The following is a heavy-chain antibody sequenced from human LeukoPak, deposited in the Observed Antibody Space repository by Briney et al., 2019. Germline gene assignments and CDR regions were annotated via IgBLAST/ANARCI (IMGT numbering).Heavy chain of an antibody. J-gene: IGHJ3*02. V-gene: IGHV3-30-3*01. CDR3: ARDLNDAFDI. CDR2: ISYDGSNK. CDR1: GFTFSSYA. Sequence: GALRLSCAASGFTFSSYAMHWVRQAPGKGLEWVAVISYDGSNKYYADSVKGRFTISRDNSKNTLYLQMNSLRAEDTAVYYCARDLNDAFDIWGQETMVTVSS.